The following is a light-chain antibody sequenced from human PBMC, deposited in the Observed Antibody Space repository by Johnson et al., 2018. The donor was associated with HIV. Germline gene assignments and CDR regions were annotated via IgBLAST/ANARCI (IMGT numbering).Light chain of an antibody. CDR1: SSNIANIY. J-gene: IGLJ1*01. V-gene: IGLV1-51*02. CDR2: ENN. CDR3: GTWDSSLSAPRV. Sequence: QSVLTQPPSVSAAPGQKVTISCSGSSSNIANIYVSWYQQLPGTAPKLLIYENNKRPSGIPDRFSGSKSGTSATLDITGLQTGDEADYYCGTWDSSLSAPRVFGTGTKVTVL.